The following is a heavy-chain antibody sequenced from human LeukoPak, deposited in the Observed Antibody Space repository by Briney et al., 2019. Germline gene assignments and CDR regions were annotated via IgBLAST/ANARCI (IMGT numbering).Heavy chain of an antibody. CDR2: LYHSGTT. D-gene: IGHD2-15*01. V-gene: IGHV4-38-2*02. J-gene: IGHJ2*01. Sequence: SETLPLTCTVFGYSIAHGFFWAWIRQPPGGGLEWIGSLYHSGTTYYNTSLKSRISTSVDTSKNQFSLKLRLVTAADTAVYYCARVEVPRDINDWYFDLWGRGTLVTVSS. CDR1: GYSIAHGFF. CDR3: ARVEVPRDINDWYFDL.